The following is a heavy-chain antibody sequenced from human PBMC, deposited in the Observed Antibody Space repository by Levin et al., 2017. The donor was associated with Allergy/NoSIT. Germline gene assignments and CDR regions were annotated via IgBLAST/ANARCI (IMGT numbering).Heavy chain of an antibody. J-gene: IGHJ6*02. V-gene: IGHV3-15*01. D-gene: IGHD4-17*01. Sequence: GGSLRLSCAASGFTFSNAWMSWVRQAPGKGLEWVGRIKSKTDGGTTDYAAPVKGRFTISRDDSKNTLYLQMNSLKTEDTAVYYCTTAYGDYDYDYGMDVWGQGTTVTVSS. CDR1: GFTFSNAW. CDR2: IKSKTDGGTT. CDR3: TTAYGDYDYDYGMDV.